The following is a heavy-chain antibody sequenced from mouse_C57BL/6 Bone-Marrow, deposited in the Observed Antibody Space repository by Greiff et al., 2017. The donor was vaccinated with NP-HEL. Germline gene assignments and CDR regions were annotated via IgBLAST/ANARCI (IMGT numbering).Heavy chain of an antibody. V-gene: IGHV1-81*01. Sequence: LQESGAELARPGASVKLSCKASGYTFTSYGISWVKQRTGQGLEWIGEIYPRSGNTYYNEKFKGKATLTADKSSSTAYMELRSLTSEDSAVYFCASVWMSTMVTRTWWGQGTTLTVSS. D-gene: IGHD2-1*01. J-gene: IGHJ2*01. CDR3: ASVWMSTMVTRTW. CDR1: GYTFTSYG. CDR2: IYPRSGNT.